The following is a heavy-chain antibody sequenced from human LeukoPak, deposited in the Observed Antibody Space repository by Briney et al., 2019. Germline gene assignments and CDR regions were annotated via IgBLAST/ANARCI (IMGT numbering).Heavy chain of an antibody. Sequence: GASVKVSCKASGGTFSSYAISWVRQAPGQGLEWMGGIIPIFGTANYAQKFQGRVTITADESTSTAYMELSSLRSEDTAVYYCARGVTSPSLYYYYYMDVWGKGTTVTVSS. V-gene: IGHV1-69*13. CDR2: IIPIFGTA. CDR3: ARGVTSPSLYYYYYMDV. D-gene: IGHD4-11*01. J-gene: IGHJ6*03. CDR1: GGTFSSYA.